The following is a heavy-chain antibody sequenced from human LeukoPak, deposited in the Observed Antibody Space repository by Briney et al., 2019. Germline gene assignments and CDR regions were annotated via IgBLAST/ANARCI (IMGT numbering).Heavy chain of an antibody. Sequence: SGPALVKPTQTLTLTCTFSGFSLSTSGMRVSWIRQPPGKALEWLARIDWDDDKFYSTSLKTRLTISKDTSKNQVVLTMTNMDPVDTATHYCARIGDYYDSLDYWGQGTLVTVSS. J-gene: IGHJ4*02. D-gene: IGHD3-22*01. V-gene: IGHV2-70*04. CDR2: IDWDDDK. CDR3: ARIGDYYDSLDY. CDR1: GFSLSTSGMR.